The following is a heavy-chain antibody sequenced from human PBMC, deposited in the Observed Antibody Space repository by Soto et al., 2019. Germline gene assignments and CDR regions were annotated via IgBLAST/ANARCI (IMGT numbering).Heavy chain of an antibody. V-gene: IGHV5-51*01. Sequence: GESLKISCKGSGYSFTNFWIGWVRQMPGKGLEWMGIIYPADSDTRYSPSFQGQFSLSVDKSISTAYLHWSSLRASDTAIYYCETYGSSSHFDHWGQGTQVTFSS. CDR1: GYSFTNFW. CDR3: ETYGSSSHFDH. D-gene: IGHD3-10*01. J-gene: IGHJ4*02. CDR2: IYPADSDT.